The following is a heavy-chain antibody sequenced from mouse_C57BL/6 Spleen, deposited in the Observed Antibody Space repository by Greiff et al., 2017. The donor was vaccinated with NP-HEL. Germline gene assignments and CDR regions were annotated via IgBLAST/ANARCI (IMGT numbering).Heavy chain of an antibody. D-gene: IGHD2-2*01. V-gene: IGHV2-6-1*01. CDR3: ARQASTMVTSWFAY. CDR2: IWSDGST. J-gene: IGHJ3*01. CDR1: GFSLTSYG. Sequence: VKLQESGPGLVAPSQSLSITCTVSGFSLTSYGVHWVRQPPGKGLEWLVVIWSDGSTTYNSALKSRLSISKDNSKSQVFLKMNSLQTDDTAMYYCARQASTMVTSWFAYWGQGTLVTVSA.